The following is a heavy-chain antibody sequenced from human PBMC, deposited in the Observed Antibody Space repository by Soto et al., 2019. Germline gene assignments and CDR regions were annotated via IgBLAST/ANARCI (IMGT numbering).Heavy chain of an antibody. Sequence: GGSLRLSCAASGFTFRDYAMSWVRQAPGKGLEWVADISGSGDSARHADSVKGRFIISRDNSKNTLFLHMNSLRVDDTAVYYCGKERRGSGWSVCNYWGQGTLVTVSS. V-gene: IGHV3-23*01. D-gene: IGHD6-19*01. J-gene: IGHJ4*02. CDR1: GFTFRDYA. CDR3: GKERRGSGWSVCNY. CDR2: ISGSGDSA.